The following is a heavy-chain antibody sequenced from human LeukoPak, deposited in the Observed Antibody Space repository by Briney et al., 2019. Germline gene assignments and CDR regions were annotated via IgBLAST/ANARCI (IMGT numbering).Heavy chain of an antibody. D-gene: IGHD4-11*01. V-gene: IGHV4-34*01. Sequence: SETLSLTCAVYGGSFSGYYWSWLRQPPGKGLEWIGEINHSGSTNYNPSLKSRVTISVDTSKNQFSLTLSSVTAADTAVYYCARALHPLHAKHYYYYYYMDVWGKGTTVTVSS. CDR2: INHSGST. CDR1: GGSFSGYY. J-gene: IGHJ6*03. CDR3: ARALHPLHAKHYYYYYYMDV.